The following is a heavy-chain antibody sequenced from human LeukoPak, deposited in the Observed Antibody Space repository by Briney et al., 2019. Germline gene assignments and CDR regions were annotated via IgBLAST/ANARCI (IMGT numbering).Heavy chain of an antibody. D-gene: IGHD3-3*01. J-gene: IGHJ4*02. CDR1: GGSFSGYY. Sequence: NPSETLSLTCAVYGGSFSGYYWSWIRQPPGKGLEWIGEINHSGSTNYNPSLKSRVTVSVDTSKNQFSLKLSSVTAADTAVYYCASLPERGSYDFWSGSIASFDYWGQGTLVTVSS. CDR3: ASLPERGSYDFWSGSIASFDY. V-gene: IGHV4-34*01. CDR2: INHSGST.